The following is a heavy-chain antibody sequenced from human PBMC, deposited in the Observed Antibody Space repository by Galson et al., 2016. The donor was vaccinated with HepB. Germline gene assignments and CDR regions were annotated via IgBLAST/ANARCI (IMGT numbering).Heavy chain of an antibody. J-gene: IGHJ4*02. D-gene: IGHD3-10*01. CDR1: GFSFSNYA. CDR2: VSYDGRRK. CDR3: ARSRGSYGSGSYWAVLDY. Sequence: LRLSCAASGFSFSNYALHWVRQAPGKGLEWVAVVSYDGRRKYYAGSVRGRFTISRDNSKNTLYLQMNSLRAEDTAVYYCARSRGSYGSGSYWAVLDYWGQG. V-gene: IGHV3-30*04.